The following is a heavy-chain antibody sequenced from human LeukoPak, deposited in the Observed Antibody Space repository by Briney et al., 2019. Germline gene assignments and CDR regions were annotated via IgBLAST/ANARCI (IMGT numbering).Heavy chain of an antibody. CDR2: VIPMLGVA. V-gene: IGHV1-69*04. Sequence: ASVKVSCKASGGTFSSYEISWVRQAPGQGLGWMGRVIPMLGVASYAQRFQDRVTITADRSTSTAYMELNSLRSGDTAVYYCARGRATGYFDYWGQGTLVTVSP. CDR3: ARGRATGYFDY. J-gene: IGHJ4*02. CDR1: GGTFSSYE.